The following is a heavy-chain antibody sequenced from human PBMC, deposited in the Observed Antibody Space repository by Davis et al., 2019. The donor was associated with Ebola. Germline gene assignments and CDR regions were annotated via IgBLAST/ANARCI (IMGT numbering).Heavy chain of an antibody. V-gene: IGHV4-39*01. J-gene: IGHJ6*02. D-gene: IGHD3-9*01. CDR3: ASRNSRGDYDILTGYFPQYYYYGMDV. Sequence: PSETLSLTCTVSGGSISSSSYYWGWIRQPPGKGLEWIGSIYYSGSTYYNPSLKSRVTISVDTSKNQFSLKLSSVTAADTAVYYCASRNSRGDYDILTGYFPQYYYYGMDVWGQGTTVTVSS. CDR1: GGSISSSSYY. CDR2: IYYSGST.